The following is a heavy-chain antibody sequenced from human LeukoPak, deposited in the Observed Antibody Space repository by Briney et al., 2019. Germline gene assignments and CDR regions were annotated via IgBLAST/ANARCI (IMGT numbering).Heavy chain of an antibody. J-gene: IGHJ4*02. CDR3: ARGGYYSNSCFDY. CDR2: INSDGSST. D-gene: IGHD4-11*01. V-gene: IGHV3-74*01. CDR1: GFTFSNYW. Sequence: GGSLRTSCAASGFTFSNYWMHWVRQAPGKGLVWVSHINSDGSSTNYADSVKGRFTISRDNAKNTLYLQINSLRAEDAAVYYCARGGYYSNSCFDYWGRGTLVTVSS.